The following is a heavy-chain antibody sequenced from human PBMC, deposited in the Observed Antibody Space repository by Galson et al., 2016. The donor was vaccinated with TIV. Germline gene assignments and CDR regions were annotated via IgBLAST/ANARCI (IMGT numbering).Heavy chain of an antibody. CDR2: IKSKNDGGTA. Sequence: SLRLSCAASGFTLSNAWMSWVRQAPGKGLEWVGRIKSKNDGGTADYAAPVKGRFFISRDDSTNTLSLEMNGLKTEDAGVYYCSTPPYCGGDCWLYYYEAVDVWGQGTTVTVS. CDR1: GFTLSNAW. D-gene: IGHD2-21*02. V-gene: IGHV3-15*01. J-gene: IGHJ6*02. CDR3: STPPYCGGDCWLYYYEAVDV.